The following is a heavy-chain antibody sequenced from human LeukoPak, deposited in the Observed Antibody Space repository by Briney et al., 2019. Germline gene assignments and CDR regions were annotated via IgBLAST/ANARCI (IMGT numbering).Heavy chain of an antibody. J-gene: IGHJ4*02. D-gene: IGHD4-17*01. CDR1: GFTFSSYW. Sequence: LSGGSLRLSRAASGFTFSSYWMHWVRQAPGKGLVWVSRINTIGSSTTYADSVKGRFSISRDNAKNTLYLQMNSLRAEDTAVYYCVRVVYGDYLFDHWGQGTLVTVSS. CDR2: INTIGSST. V-gene: IGHV3-74*01. CDR3: VRVVYGDYLFDH.